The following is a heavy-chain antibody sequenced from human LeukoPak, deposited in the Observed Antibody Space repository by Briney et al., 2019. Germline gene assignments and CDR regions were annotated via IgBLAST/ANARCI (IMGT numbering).Heavy chain of an antibody. J-gene: IGHJ4*02. Sequence: PGGSLRLSCAASGFTVSSNYMSWVRQAPGKGLEWVSVIYGGGSTYYADSVKGRFTISRDNSKNTLYLQMNSLRAEDTAVYYCARESNGGKIDYWGQGTLVTVSS. D-gene: IGHD4-23*01. CDR1: GFTVSSNY. V-gene: IGHV3-53*01. CDR2: IYGGGST. CDR3: ARESNGGKIDY.